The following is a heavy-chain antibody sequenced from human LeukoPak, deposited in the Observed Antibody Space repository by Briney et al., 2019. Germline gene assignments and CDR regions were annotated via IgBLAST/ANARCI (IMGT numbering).Heavy chain of an antibody. CDR3: ARDPLTGSGY. J-gene: IGHJ4*02. Sequence: GGSLRLSCAASGFTFSSYAMHWVRQAPGKGLEWVVVISYDGSNKYYADSVKGRFTISRDNSKNTLYLQMNSLRAEDTAVYYCARDPLTGSGYWGQGTLVTVSS. V-gene: IGHV3-30*04. CDR1: GFTFSSYA. CDR2: ISYDGSNK. D-gene: IGHD3-9*01.